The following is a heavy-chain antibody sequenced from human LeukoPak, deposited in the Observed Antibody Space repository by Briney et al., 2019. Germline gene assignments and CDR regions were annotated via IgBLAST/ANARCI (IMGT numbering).Heavy chain of an antibody. J-gene: IGHJ4*02. D-gene: IGHD3-16*01. CDR3: ARAGGNMNPLDD. CDR2: IYSGGST. CDR1: GFSVSSNY. V-gene: IGHV3-53*01. Sequence: GGSLRLSCAASGFSVSSNYMNWVRQAPGQGLEWVSVIYSGGSTYYADSVKGRFTISRDNSKNTLYLQMNSLRGDDTAVYYCARAGGNMNPLDDWGQGTLVTVSS.